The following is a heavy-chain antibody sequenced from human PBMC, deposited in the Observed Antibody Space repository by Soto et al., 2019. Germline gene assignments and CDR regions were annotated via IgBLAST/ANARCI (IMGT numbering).Heavy chain of an antibody. J-gene: IGHJ6*02. CDR2: MSFDGGDI. CDR1: GFTFRTHG. D-gene: IGHD1-20*01. Sequence: QVQLVESGGGVVQPGRSLRLSCAASGFTFRTHGMHWVRQAPGKGLEWVALMSFDGGDISYADSVKGRFTISRDNSKNTLYLQMNSMRAEDTAVYYCAKPTVITGTWDFYYGMDVWGQGTTVTVSS. V-gene: IGHV3-30*18. CDR3: AKPTVITGTWDFYYGMDV.